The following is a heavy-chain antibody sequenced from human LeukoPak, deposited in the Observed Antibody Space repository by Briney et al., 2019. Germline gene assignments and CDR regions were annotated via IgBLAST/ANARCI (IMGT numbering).Heavy chain of an antibody. V-gene: IGHV1-18*01. D-gene: IGHD3-3*01. Sequence: GASVKVSCKASGYTFTSYGISWARQAPGQGLEWMGWISAYNGNTNYAQKLQGRVTMTTDTSTSTAYMELRSLRSDDTAVYYCARVPYDFWSGLLHYFDYWGQGTLVTVSS. CDR2: ISAYNGNT. J-gene: IGHJ4*02. CDR1: GYTFTSYG. CDR3: ARVPYDFWSGLLHYFDY.